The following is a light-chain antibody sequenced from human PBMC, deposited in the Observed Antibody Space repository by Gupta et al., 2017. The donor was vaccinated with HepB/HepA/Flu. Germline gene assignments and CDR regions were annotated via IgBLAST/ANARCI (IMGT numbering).Light chain of an antibody. CDR3: QQLNSSPFT. CDR1: QGISSY. Sequence: DIQLTQSPSFLSASVGDRVTITCRASQGISSYLAWYQQKPGKAPKLLIYAASTVQSGVPSRFSGSGSGTEFTLTISSRQPEDFATYYCQQLNSSPFTFGQGTPLEIK. CDR2: AAS. J-gene: IGKJ5*01. V-gene: IGKV1-9*01.